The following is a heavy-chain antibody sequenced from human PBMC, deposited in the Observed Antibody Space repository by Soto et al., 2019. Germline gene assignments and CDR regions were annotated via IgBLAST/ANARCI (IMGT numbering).Heavy chain of an antibody. J-gene: IGHJ4*02. CDR1: GYSFASFW. CDR2: IFPGDSDT. D-gene: IGHD1-20*01. V-gene: IGHV5-51*01. CDR3: ARGINWSQDY. Sequence: PGESLKISCQASGYSFASFWIAWVRQMPGKGLEWMGVIFPGDSDTRYSPSFQGQVTISADKSISTAYLQWSSLKASDTAVYYCARGINWSQDYWGRGTLVTVSS.